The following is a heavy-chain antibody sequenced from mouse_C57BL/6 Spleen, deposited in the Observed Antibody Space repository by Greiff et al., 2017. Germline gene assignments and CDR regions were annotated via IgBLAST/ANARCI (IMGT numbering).Heavy chain of an antibody. V-gene: IGHV1-69*01. CDR3: ARYHYYFDY. CDR1: GYTFTSYW. Sequence: QVQLQQPGAELVMPGASVKLSCKASGYTFTSYWMHWVKQRPGQGLEWIGEIDPSDSYTNYNQKFKGKSTLTVEKSSSTTYMQLSSLTSEDSAVYYCARYHYYFDYWGQGTTLTVSS. CDR2: IDPSDSYT. J-gene: IGHJ2*01.